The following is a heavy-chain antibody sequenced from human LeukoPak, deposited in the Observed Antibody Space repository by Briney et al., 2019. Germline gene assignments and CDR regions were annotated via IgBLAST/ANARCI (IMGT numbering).Heavy chain of an antibody. J-gene: IGHJ4*02. D-gene: IGHD6-19*01. Sequence: PGGSLRLSCAASGFTFSTYNMNWVRQAPGKGLQWVSYISSSSSTIYYADSVKGRFTISRDNAKNSLYLQMNSLRAEDTAVYYCARVASGWYSGEIDYWGQGTLVTVSS. CDR1: GFTFSTYN. CDR3: ARVASGWYSGEIDY. V-gene: IGHV3-48*04. CDR2: ISSSSSTI.